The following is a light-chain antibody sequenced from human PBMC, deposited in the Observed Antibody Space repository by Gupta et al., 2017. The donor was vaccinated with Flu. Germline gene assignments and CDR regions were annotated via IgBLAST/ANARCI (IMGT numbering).Light chain of an antibody. J-gene: IGKJ1*01. Sequence: VVMTQSPLSLTVTLGQPASISCRSSQRLVHSDGNTYLHWFQQRPGQSPRRLIDKVSNRDSGVPDRFSGSGSGTECTLTISRVEADDGGIYYGMNDVRWPWTFGQGTKVEIK. V-gene: IGKV2-30*02. CDR1: QRLVHSDGNTY. CDR3: MNDVRWPWT. CDR2: KVS.